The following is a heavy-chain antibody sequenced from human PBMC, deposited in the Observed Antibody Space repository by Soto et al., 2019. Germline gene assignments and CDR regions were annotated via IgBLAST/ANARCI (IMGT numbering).Heavy chain of an antibody. CDR1: DDSFNTYS. CDR2: IIPLFGTT. Sequence: QVHLVQSGAEMKKPGSSVKVSCKASDDSFNTYSINWVRQASGQGLEWVGGIIPLFGTTNYAPELQDRVTITADQSTSTVYMEMSSLRSGDTAIYYCTRGVVVVSSTPRGDALSIWGQGTKVTVSS. V-gene: IGHV1-69*12. CDR3: TRGVVVVSSTPRGDALSI. J-gene: IGHJ3*02. D-gene: IGHD2-21*01.